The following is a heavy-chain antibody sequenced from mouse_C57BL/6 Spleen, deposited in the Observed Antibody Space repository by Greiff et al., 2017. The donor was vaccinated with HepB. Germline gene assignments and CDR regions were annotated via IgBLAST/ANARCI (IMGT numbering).Heavy chain of an antibody. J-gene: IGHJ4*01. D-gene: IGHD2-4*01. CDR3: ARSYYDYEGAMDY. CDR2: INPSSGYT. CDR1: GYTFTSYT. Sequence: VQLQQSGAELARPGASVKMSCKASGYTFTSYTMHWVKQRPGQGLDWIGYINPSSGYTKYNQKFKDKATLTADKSSSTAYMQLSSLTSEDFAVYYCARSYYDYEGAMDYWGQGTSVTVSS. V-gene: IGHV1-4*01.